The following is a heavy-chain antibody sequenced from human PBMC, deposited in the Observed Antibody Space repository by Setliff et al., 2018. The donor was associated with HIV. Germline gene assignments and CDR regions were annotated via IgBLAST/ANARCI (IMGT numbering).Heavy chain of an antibody. CDR2: MNPNSGNT. J-gene: IGHJ4*02. Sequence: ASVKVSCKASGYTFTSSDINWVRQATGQGLEWMGWMNPNSGNTGYAQKFQGRVSMTRDTTIRTAYMELSSLRSDDTAVYYCARDRPSPRSSWRRAVPNYFDYWGQGTLVTVSS. V-gene: IGHV1-8*02. CDR3: ARDRPSPRSSWRRAVPNYFDY. D-gene: IGHD6-13*01. CDR1: GYTFTSSD.